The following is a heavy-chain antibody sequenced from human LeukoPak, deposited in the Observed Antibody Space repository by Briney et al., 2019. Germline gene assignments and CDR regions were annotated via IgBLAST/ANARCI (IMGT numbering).Heavy chain of an antibody. J-gene: IGHJ6*03. V-gene: IGHV1-8*03. CDR1: GYTFTSYD. CDR2: MNPNSGNT. D-gene: IGHD3-10*01. Sequence: ASVKVSCKASGYTFTSYDINWVRQATGQGLEWMGWMNPNSGNTGYAQKFQGRVTITRNTSISTAYMELSSLRSEDTAVYYCARAARGVIILYYYYYMDVWGKGTTVTVSS. CDR3: ARAARGVIILYYYYYMDV.